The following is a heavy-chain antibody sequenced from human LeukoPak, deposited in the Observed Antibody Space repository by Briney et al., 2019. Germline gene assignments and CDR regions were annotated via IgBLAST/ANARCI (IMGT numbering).Heavy chain of an antibody. CDR2: INPNSCGT. Sequence: ASVKVSCKSSGYTFTGYYMHWVRQAPGQGLVWMGWINPNSCGTNYAQKFQGRVTMTRDTSISTAYMELSRLRSDDTAVYYCARGLIPAATPFDYWGQGTLVTVSS. V-gene: IGHV1-2*02. J-gene: IGHJ4*02. CDR3: ARGLIPAATPFDY. CDR1: GYTFTGYY. D-gene: IGHD2-2*01.